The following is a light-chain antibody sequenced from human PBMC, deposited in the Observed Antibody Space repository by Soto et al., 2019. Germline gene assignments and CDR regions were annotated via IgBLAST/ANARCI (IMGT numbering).Light chain of an antibody. CDR3: QQYSNWPRIS. J-gene: IGKJ4*01. CDR1: QRVSSN. V-gene: IGKV3-15*01. CDR2: GAS. Sequence: EVVMTQSPDTLSVSPGERATLSCRASQRVSSNLAWYQQKPGQAPRVLIYGASTRATGIPARFSGSGSGTEFTLTISSLQSEDFAIYYCQQYSNWPRISFGGGTKVEIK.